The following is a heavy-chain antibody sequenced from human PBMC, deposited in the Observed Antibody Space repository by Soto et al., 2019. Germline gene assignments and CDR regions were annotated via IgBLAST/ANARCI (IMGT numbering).Heavy chain of an antibody. V-gene: IGHV3-23*01. D-gene: IGHD6-19*01. CDR3: AKVSLPYIAVAPLSMDV. Sequence: GGSLRLSCAASGFTFSSYAMSWVRQAPGKGLEWVSAISGSGGSTYYADSVKGRFTISRDNSKNTLYLQMNSLRAEDTAVYYCAKVSLPYIAVAPLSMDVWGQGTTVTVSS. J-gene: IGHJ6*02. CDR1: GFTFSSYA. CDR2: ISGSGGST.